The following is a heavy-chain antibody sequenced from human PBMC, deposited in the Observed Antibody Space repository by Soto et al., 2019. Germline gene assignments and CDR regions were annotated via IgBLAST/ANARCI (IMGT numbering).Heavy chain of an antibody. CDR1: GFTFSDYY. D-gene: IGHD5-12*01. J-gene: IGHJ4*02. CDR2: ISSSSSYT. CDR3: ARDHHRYSGYDYVDY. Sequence: GGSPRLSCVASGFTFSDYYMSWIRQAPGKGLEWVSYISSSSSYTNYADSVKGRFTISRDNAKNSLYLQMNSLRAEDTAVYYCARDHHRYSGYDYVDYWGQGTLVTVSS. V-gene: IGHV3-11*05.